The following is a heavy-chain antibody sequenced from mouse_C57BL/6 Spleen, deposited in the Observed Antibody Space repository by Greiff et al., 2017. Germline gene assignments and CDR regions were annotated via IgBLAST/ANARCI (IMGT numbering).Heavy chain of an antibody. Sequence: EVQLVESGPGLVKPSQSLSLTCSVTGYSITSGYYWNWIRQFPGNKLEWMGYISYDGSNNYNPSLENRISITRDTTKNQFFLKLNNVTTEDTATYYCAREGDYGSSFAYWGQGTLVTVSA. D-gene: IGHD1-1*01. J-gene: IGHJ3*01. CDR1: GYSITSGYY. CDR2: ISYDGSN. V-gene: IGHV3-6*01. CDR3: AREGDYGSSFAY.